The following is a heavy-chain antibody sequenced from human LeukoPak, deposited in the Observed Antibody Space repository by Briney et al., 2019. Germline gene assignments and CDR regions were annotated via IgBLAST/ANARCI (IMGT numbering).Heavy chain of an antibody. Sequence: GASVKVSCKVSGYTLTELSMHWVRQAPGKGLEWMGRFDPEDGETIDAQKFMGRVTMTEDTSTDTAYMELSSLRSEDTAMYYCATSMFRGVIITGFDFWGQGTLVTVSS. CDR2: FDPEDGET. D-gene: IGHD3-10*01. CDR1: GYTLTELS. J-gene: IGHJ4*02. V-gene: IGHV1-24*01. CDR3: ATSMFRGVIITGFDF.